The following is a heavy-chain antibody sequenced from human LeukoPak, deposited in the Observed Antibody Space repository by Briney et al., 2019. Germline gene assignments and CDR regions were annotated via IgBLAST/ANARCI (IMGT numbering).Heavy chain of an antibody. CDR1: GFTFDEYA. V-gene: IGHV3-9*01. D-gene: IGHD2-2*02. Sequence: GGSLRLSCAASGFTFDEYAMHWVRQAPGKGLEWVSSISWNSGSIDYADSVKGRFTISRDNAENSLYLQMNSLRAEDTALYYCAKAGCSSTTCYSNCWGQGTLVTVSS. CDR2: ISWNSGSI. J-gene: IGHJ4*02. CDR3: AKAGCSSTTCYSNC.